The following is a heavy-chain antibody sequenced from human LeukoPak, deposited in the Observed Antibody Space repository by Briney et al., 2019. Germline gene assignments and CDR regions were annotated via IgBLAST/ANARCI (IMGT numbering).Heavy chain of an antibody. CDR2: IIPIFGTA. CDR3: ARGPNCRGGSCYSDY. V-gene: IGHV1-69*13. J-gene: IGHJ4*02. D-gene: IGHD2-15*01. CDR1: GGTFSSYA. Sequence: ASVKVSCKATGGTFSSYAISWVRQAPGQGLEWMGGIIPIFGTANYAQKFQGRVTITADESTSTAYMELSSLRSEDTAVYYCARGPNCRGGSCYSDYWGQGTLVTVSS.